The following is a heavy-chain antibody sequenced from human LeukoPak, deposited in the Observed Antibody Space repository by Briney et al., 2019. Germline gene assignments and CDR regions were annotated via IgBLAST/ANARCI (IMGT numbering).Heavy chain of an antibody. V-gene: IGHV3-74*01. J-gene: IGHJ5*02. CDR1: GFSFSSYA. CDR2: INSDGSST. Sequence: GGSLRLSCATSGFSFSSYAMSWVRQAPGKGLVWVSRINSDGSSTSYADSVKGRFTISRDNAKNTLYLQMNSLRAEDTAVYYCARVPRLSSWASYNWFDPWGQGTLVTVSS. CDR3: ARVPRLSSWASYNWFDP. D-gene: IGHD6-13*01.